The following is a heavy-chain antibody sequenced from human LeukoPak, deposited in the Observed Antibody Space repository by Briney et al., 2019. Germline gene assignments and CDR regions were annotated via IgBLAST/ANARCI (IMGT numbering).Heavy chain of an antibody. CDR3: AKDRAGDTAMVTGYYFDY. CDR1: GFTFSHYN. Sequence: GGSLRLSCAASGFTFSHYNMNWVRQAPGKGLEWVSSMSGSDGYTYYADSVKGRFTISRDNAKSSLFLQMNSLRAEDTAVYYCAKDRAGDTAMVTGYYFDYWGQGTLVTVSS. CDR2: MSGSDGYT. D-gene: IGHD5-18*01. V-gene: IGHV3-21*01. J-gene: IGHJ4*02.